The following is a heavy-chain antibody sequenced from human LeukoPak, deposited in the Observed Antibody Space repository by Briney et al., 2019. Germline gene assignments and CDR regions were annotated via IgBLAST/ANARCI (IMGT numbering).Heavy chain of an antibody. CDR2: TFKSGST. D-gene: IGHD2-2*01. V-gene: IGHV4-59*01. J-gene: IGHJ5*02. CDR1: GDSISRYS. Sequence: SETLSLTCIVSGDSISRYSWSWVRQPPGKGLEWITYTFKSGSTYYNPFLKSRVTISVDTSKSQFSLRLDSVTAADMAVYYCATSDPPSPAWGQGTLVTVSS. CDR3: ATSDPPSPA.